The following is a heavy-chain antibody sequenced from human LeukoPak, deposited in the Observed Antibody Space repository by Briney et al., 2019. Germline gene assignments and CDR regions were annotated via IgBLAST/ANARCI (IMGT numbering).Heavy chain of an antibody. CDR2: INPNTGGT. J-gene: IGHJ5*02. CDR3: ARDLIDGYNHHWLDP. D-gene: IGHD5-24*01. V-gene: IGHV1-2*02. CDR1: GYTFTGYY. Sequence: ASVKVSCKASGYTFTGYYMHWVRHAPGQGLEWMGWINPNTGGTYYAQKFQGRVTLTRDTSSSTAYMELSSLRSDDTALYYCARDLIDGYNHHWLDPWGQGTLVSVAS.